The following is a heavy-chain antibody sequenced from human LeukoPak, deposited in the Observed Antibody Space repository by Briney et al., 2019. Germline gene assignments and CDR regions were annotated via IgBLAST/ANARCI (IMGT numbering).Heavy chain of an antibody. J-gene: IGHJ4*02. V-gene: IGHV4-39*01. D-gene: IGHD5-18*01. CDR1: GGSISSSSYY. CDR3: ASSRGYNYGPPDY. Sequence: SETLSLTCTVSGGSISSSSYYWGWIRQPPGKGLEWSGSIYYSGSTYYNPSLKSRVTISVDTSKDQFSLKLSSVIAADTAVYYCASSRGYNYGPPDYWGQGTLVTVSS. CDR2: IYYSGST.